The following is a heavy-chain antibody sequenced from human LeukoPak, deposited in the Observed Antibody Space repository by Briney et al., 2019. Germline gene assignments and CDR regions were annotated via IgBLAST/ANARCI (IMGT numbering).Heavy chain of an antibody. CDR3: ARLSNGFIAAAGTV. J-gene: IGHJ4*02. D-gene: IGHD6-13*01. V-gene: IGHV4-59*08. Sequence: SETLSLTCTVSGDSISSYYWSWIRQPAGKGLEWIGEINHSGSTNYNPSLRSRVTISVDTSKNQFSLKLSSVTAADTAVYYCARLSNGFIAAAGTVWGQGTLVTVSS. CDR2: INHSGST. CDR1: GDSISSYY.